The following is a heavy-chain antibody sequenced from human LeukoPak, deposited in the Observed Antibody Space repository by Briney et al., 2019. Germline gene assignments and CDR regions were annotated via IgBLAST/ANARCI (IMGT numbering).Heavy chain of an antibody. CDR1: GGSISSYY. D-gene: IGHD3-22*01. Sequence: SETLSLTCTVSGGSISSYYWSWIRQPAGKGLEWIGRIYTSGSTNYNPSLKSRVTISVYTSKNQFSLKLSSVTAADTAVYCCARLKYYYDSSGYRAEYFQHWGQGTLVTVSS. CDR2: IYTSGST. V-gene: IGHV4-4*07. CDR3: ARLKYYYDSSGYRAEYFQH. J-gene: IGHJ1*01.